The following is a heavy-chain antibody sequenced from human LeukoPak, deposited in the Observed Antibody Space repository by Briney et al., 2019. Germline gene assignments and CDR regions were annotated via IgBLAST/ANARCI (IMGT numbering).Heavy chain of an antibody. CDR3: VRRCSSSSCYAD. V-gene: IGHV3-64D*06. J-gene: IGHJ4*02. Sequence: GGSLRLSCSASGFTFSSYAMHWVRQAPGKGLEYVSAISPNGGSTYYADSVKGRFTISRDNSKNTLYLQMSSLRAEDTAVYYCVRRCSSSSCYADWGQGTLGTVSS. CDR2: ISPNGGST. D-gene: IGHD2-2*01. CDR1: GFTFSSYA.